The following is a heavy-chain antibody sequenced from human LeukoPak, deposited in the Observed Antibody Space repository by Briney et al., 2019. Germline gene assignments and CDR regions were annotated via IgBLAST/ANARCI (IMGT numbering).Heavy chain of an antibody. CDR3: ASNYYYDSSGYYYDNAYAFDI. J-gene: IGHJ3*02. CDR1: GGSISSGSYY. D-gene: IGHD3-22*01. CDR2: IYTSGST. Sequence: SETLSLTCTVSGGSISSGSYYWSWIRQPAGKGLEWIGRIYTSGSTNYNPSLKSRVTISVDTSKNQSSLKLSSVTAADTAVYYCASNYYYDSSGYYYDNAYAFDIWGQGTMVTVSS. V-gene: IGHV4-61*02.